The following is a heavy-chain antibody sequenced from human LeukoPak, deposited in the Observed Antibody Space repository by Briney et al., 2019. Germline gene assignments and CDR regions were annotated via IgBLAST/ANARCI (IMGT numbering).Heavy chain of an antibody. CDR1: GFTFSSYG. CDR3: AKDPYDILTGYFNGFDP. V-gene: IGHV3-23*01. J-gene: IGHJ5*02. CDR2: ISGSGGST. D-gene: IGHD3-9*01. Sequence: GGSLRLSCAASGFTFSSYGMSWVRQAPGKGLEWVSGISGSGGSTYYADSVKGRFTISRDNSKNTLYVQMNSLRAEDTAVYYCAKDPYDILTGYFNGFDPWGQGTLVTVSS.